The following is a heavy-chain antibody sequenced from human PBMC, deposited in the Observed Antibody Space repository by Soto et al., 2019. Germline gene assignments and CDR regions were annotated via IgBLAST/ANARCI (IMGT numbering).Heavy chain of an antibody. J-gene: IGHJ4*02. CDR1: GYTFTSYG. Sequence: QVQLVQSGAEVKKPGASVKVSCKASGYTFTSYGISWVRQAPGQGLEWMGWISAYNGNTNYAQKLQGRVTMTTDTPTSTAYMELRSLRSDDTAVYYCARGLGYCISTSCYVPYFDYWGQGTLVTVSS. CDR2: ISAYNGNT. CDR3: ARGLGYCISTSCYVPYFDY. D-gene: IGHD2-2*01. V-gene: IGHV1-18*01.